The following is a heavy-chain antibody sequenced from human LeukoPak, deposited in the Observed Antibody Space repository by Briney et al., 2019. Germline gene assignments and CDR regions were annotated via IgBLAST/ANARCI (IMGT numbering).Heavy chain of an antibody. CDR1: GGTFSSYA. CDR2: IIPIFGTA. CDR3: AREVKAAPGTFDI. J-gene: IGHJ3*02. Sequence: SVKVSCKASGGTFSSYAISWVRQAPGQGLEWMGGIIPIFGTANYAQKFQGRVTITTDESTSTAYMELSSLRSEDTAVYYCAREVKAAPGTFDIWGQGTMVTVSS. D-gene: IGHD6-13*01. V-gene: IGHV1-69*05.